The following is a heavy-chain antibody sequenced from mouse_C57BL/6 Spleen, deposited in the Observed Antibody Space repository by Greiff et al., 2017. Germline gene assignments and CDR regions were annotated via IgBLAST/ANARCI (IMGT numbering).Heavy chain of an antibody. D-gene: IGHD2-4*01. V-gene: IGHV1-64*01. CDR1: FSPFPLSF. CDR3: ARSDDYDGGAAY. Sequence: QVQLQQPFSSLFPPFSSFPFSFPSSFSPFPLSFLPFFKQSPSHVLDCIVLIPPTSGSTNYNEKFKSKATLTVDNSSSTAYMQLSSLTSEDSAVYYCARSDDYDGGAAYWGQGTLVTVSA. J-gene: IGHJ3*01. CDR2: IPPTSGST.